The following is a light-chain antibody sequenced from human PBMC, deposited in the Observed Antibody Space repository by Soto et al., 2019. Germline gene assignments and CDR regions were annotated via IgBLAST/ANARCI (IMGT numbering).Light chain of an antibody. V-gene: IGKV4-1*01. Sequence: DIVMTQSPDSLAVSLGERATINCKFSRTVLSSSNNRNFLAWYQKKVGQPPRLLIYWASTRDSGVPDRFSGSGSGTDFTLTISSLQAEDVAVYYCQQYYSSPFTFGPWTKVDIK. J-gene: IGKJ3*01. CDR2: WAS. CDR3: QQYYSSPFT. CDR1: RTVLSSSNNRNF.